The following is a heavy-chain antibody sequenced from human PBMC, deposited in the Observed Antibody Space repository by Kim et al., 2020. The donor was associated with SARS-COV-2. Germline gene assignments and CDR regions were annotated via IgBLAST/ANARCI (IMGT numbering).Heavy chain of an antibody. CDR3: ARDRGGLIRTHYYYGMDV. J-gene: IGHJ6*02. CDR1: GFTFSSYS. D-gene: IGHD2-8*01. Sequence: GGSLRLSCAASGFTFSSYSMNWVRQAPGKGLEWVSSISSSSSYIYYADSVKGRFTISRDNAKNSLYLQMNSLRAEDTAVYYCARDRGGLIRTHYYYGMDVWGQGTTVTVSS. CDR2: ISSSSSYI. V-gene: IGHV3-21*01.